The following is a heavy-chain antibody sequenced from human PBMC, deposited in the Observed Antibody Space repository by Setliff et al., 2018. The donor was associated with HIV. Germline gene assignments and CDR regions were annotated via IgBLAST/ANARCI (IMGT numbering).Heavy chain of an antibody. D-gene: IGHD1-26*01. J-gene: IGHJ3*02. CDR3: ARPRRDGYYDAFDI. CDR1: GGSISRSSYY. V-gene: IGHV4-39*07. CDR2: IYYSGST. Sequence: ETLSLTCTVSGGSISRSSYYWGWIRQPPGKGLEWIGSIYYSGSTNYNASLKSRVTISVDTSKNQFSLKLSSVTAADTAVYYCARPRRDGYYDAFDIWGQGTMVTVSS.